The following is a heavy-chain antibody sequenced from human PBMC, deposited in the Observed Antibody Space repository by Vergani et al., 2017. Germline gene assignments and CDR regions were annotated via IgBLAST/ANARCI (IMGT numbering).Heavy chain of an antibody. D-gene: IGHD2-21*01. Sequence: QVQLVESGGGVVQRGGSLRLSCATSGFTLSTYDMQWIRQGPGKGLEFVAFIQFDGSNQYYADSVKGRFTLCRDFSQNTLYLQMNSLRTHDTGTYYCAKHFRCCGIDYWCQGTQVIVSS. CDR2: IQFDGSNQ. CDR3: AKHFRCCGIDY. J-gene: IGHJ4*02. V-gene: IGHV3-30*02. CDR1: GFTLSTYD.